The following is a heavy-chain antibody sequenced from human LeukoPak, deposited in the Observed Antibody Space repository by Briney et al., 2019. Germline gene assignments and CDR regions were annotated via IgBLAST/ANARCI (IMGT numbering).Heavy chain of an antibody. V-gene: IGHV3-21*01. CDR2: ISSSSYI. J-gene: IGHJ4*02. Sequence: GGSLRLSCAASGFTFSSYSMNWVRQAPGKGLEWVSSISSSSYIYYADSVKGRFTISRDNAKNSLYLQMNSLRAEDTAVYYCAKDLMGNWNYLGIDYWGQGTLVTVSS. CDR1: GFTFSSYS. CDR3: AKDLMGNWNYLGIDY. D-gene: IGHD1-7*01.